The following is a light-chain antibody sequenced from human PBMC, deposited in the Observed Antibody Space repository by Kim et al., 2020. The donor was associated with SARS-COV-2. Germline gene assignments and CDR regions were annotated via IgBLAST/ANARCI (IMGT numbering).Light chain of an antibody. Sequence: SSELTQDPAVSVALGQTVRITCQGDSLRSYYASWYQQKPGQAPVLVFYGKNNRPSGIPDRFSGSYSGNTASLTITAAQAEDEADYYCNSRESSANHWMFGGGTQLTGL. CDR3: NSRESSANHWM. V-gene: IGLV3-19*01. CDR1: SLRSYY. CDR2: GKN. J-gene: IGLJ3*02.